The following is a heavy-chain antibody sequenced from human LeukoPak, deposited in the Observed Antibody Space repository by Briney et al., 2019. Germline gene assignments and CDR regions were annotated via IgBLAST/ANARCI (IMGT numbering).Heavy chain of an antibody. Sequence: ASVKVSCKASGYTFTGYYMHWVRQAPGQGLEWMGRINPNSGGTNYAQKFQGSVTMTRDTSISTAYMELSRLRSDDTAVYYCAREGGNGYNHFDYWGQGTLVTVSS. CDR3: AREGGNGYNHFDY. CDR2: INPNSGGT. J-gene: IGHJ4*02. CDR1: GYTFTGYY. D-gene: IGHD5-24*01. V-gene: IGHV1-2*06.